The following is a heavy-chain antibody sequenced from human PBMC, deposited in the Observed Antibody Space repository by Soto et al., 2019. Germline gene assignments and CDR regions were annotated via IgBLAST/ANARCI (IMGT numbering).Heavy chain of an antibody. CDR2: ISSSSSTI. V-gene: IGHV3-48*01. D-gene: IGHD6-13*01. CDR1: GFTFSSYS. CDR3: GGFGLIAAAGKGFQH. Sequence: PGGSLRLSCAASGFTFSSYSMNWVRQAPGKGLEWVSYISSSSSTIYYADSVKGRFTISRDNAKNSLYLQMNSLRAEDTAVYYCGGFGLIAAAGKGFQHWGQGTLVTVSS. J-gene: IGHJ1*01.